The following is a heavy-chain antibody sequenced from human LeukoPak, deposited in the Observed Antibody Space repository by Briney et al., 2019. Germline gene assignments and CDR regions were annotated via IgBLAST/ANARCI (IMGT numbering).Heavy chain of an antibody. Sequence: SVKVSCKASGGTFSSYAISWVRQAPGRGLEWMGGIIPIFGTANYAQKFQGRVTITADESTSTAYMELSSLRSEDTAVYYCADERGCSSTSCYTDDNWFDPWGQGTLVTVSS. J-gene: IGHJ5*02. V-gene: IGHV1-69*13. CDR1: GGTFSSYA. CDR2: IIPIFGTA. CDR3: ADERGCSSTSCYTDDNWFDP. D-gene: IGHD2-2*02.